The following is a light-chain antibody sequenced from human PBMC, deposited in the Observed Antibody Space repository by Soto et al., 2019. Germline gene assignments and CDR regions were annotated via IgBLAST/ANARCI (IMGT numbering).Light chain of an antibody. CDR2: DAS. Sequence: IVLTQSPGALSVSPGESATLSCRASQSVSDTHVAWYQQRPGQAPRLLIYDASRRDIGVPDRFSVTGSGTDGTLTISRLETEDGTVYDGQQRSNWPLTFGGGTKVDI. V-gene: IGKV3D-20*02. CDR3: QQRSNWPLT. J-gene: IGKJ4*01. CDR1: QSVSDTH.